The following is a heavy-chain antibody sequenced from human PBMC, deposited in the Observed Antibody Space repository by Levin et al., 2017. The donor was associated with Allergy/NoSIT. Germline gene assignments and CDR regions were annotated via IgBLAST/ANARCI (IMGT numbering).Heavy chain of an antibody. D-gene: IGHD2-21*01. J-gene: IGHJ4*02. CDR1: GFIVSSYA. CDR2: IDGGRT. V-gene: IGHV3-23*01. CDR3: VKEVIGQSFGDF. Sequence: SCAASGFIVSSYAMSWVRQPLGKGLEWVSAIDGGRTYYADSVKGRFTISRDNSKNTLYLQMNSLRAGDTVVYFCVKEVIGQSFGDFWGQGIPVTVSS.